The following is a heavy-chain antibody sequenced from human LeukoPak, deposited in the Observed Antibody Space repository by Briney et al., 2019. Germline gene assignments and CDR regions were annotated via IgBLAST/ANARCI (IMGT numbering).Heavy chain of an antibody. J-gene: IGHJ5*02. CDR1: GGSISSGGYY. CDR3: ARVPPPNYYGSGTPLGWFDP. D-gene: IGHD3-10*01. V-gene: IGHV4-31*03. Sequence: PSQTLSLTCTVSGGSISSGGYYWSWIRQHPGKGLEWIGYIYYSGSTYYNPSLKSRVTISVDTSKNQFSLKLSSVTAADTAVYYCARVPPPNYYGSGTPLGWFDPWGQGTLVTVSS. CDR2: IYYSGST.